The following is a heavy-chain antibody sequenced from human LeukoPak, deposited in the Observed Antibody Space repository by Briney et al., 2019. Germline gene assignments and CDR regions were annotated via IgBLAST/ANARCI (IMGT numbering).Heavy chain of an antibody. J-gene: IGHJ6*03. CDR3: ARTNSQARDYYYDMDV. V-gene: IGHV3-7*01. CDR1: GFTFTTYW. Sequence: PGGSLRLSCAASGFTFTTYWMSWVRQAPGQGLEWVANINQDGNEKYYVDSVKGRFTMSRDNAKNSLYLQMNSLRADDTAVYYCARTNSQARDYYYDMDVWGKGTTVTVSS. CDR2: INQDGNEK. D-gene: IGHD1-7*01.